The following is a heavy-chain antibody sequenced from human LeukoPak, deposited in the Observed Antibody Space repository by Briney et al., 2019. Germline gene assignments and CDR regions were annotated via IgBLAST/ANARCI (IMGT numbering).Heavy chain of an antibody. V-gene: IGHV3-9*01. J-gene: IGHJ6*03. Sequence: GGSLRLSCAASGFTFDDYAMHWVRQAPGKGLEWVSGISWNSGSIGYADSVKGRFTISRDNSKNTLYLQMNSLRAEDTAVYYCARVNAPFWSGSMDVWGKGTTVTVSS. CDR1: GFTFDDYA. D-gene: IGHD3-3*01. CDR3: ARVNAPFWSGSMDV. CDR2: ISWNSGSI.